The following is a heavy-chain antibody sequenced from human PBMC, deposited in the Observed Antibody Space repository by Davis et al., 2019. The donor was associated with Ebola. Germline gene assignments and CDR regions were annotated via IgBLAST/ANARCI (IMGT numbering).Heavy chain of an antibody. J-gene: IGHJ6*02. CDR1: GFTFSSYA. Sequence: GESLKISCAASGFTFSSYAMSWVRQAPGKGLEWVSPISGSGGSTYCADSVKGRFTISRDNSKNTLYLQMNSLRAEDTAVYYCAREDIAAAGLLYYYYGMDVWGQGTTVTVSS. CDR2: ISGSGGST. V-gene: IGHV3-23*01. CDR3: AREDIAAAGLLYYYYGMDV. D-gene: IGHD6-13*01.